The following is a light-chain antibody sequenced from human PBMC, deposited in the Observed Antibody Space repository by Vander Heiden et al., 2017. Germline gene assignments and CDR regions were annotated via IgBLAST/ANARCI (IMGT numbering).Light chain of an antibody. CDR2: GAF. CDR1: QSVSSN. CDR3: QQCHNWPRT. J-gene: IGKJ2*01. V-gene: IGKV3-15*01. Sequence: EIVMTQSPATLSASPGERATLSCRASQSVSSNLAWYQQRRGQAPRLLIYGAFTRATGIPARFSGSGSGTEFTLTISSLQSEDFAVYYCQQCHNWPRTFGQGTKLEIK.